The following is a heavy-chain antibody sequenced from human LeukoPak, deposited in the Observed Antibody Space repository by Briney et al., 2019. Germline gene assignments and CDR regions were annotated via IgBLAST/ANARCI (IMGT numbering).Heavy chain of an antibody. CDR1: GGSISSGDYY. CDR2: IYYSGST. V-gene: IGHV4-30-4*02. D-gene: IGHD3-3*01. CDR3: ARVGTIFGVVVYFDY. Sequence: PSETLSLTCTVSGGSISSGDYYWSWIRQPPGKGLEWIGYIYYSGSTYYNPSLKRRVTISVDTSKNQFSLKLSSVTAADTAVYYCARVGTIFGVVVYFDYWGQGTLVTISS. J-gene: IGHJ4*02.